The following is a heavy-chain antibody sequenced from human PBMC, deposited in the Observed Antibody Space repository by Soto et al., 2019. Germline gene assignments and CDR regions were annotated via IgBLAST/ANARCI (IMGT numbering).Heavy chain of an antibody. D-gene: IGHD6-13*01. V-gene: IGHV4-59*01. CDR2: VHYSGAT. Sequence: ETLSLTCTVSGDSIRSSYWSWVRQPPGKGLEWIGYVHYSGATNSNPSLKSRVTISADTSKNQFSLKVVSVTPSDTAVYFCARDLSGGSSWYEFDSWGPGTLVTV. CDR3: ARDLSGGSSWYEFDS. J-gene: IGHJ4*02. CDR1: GDSIRSSY.